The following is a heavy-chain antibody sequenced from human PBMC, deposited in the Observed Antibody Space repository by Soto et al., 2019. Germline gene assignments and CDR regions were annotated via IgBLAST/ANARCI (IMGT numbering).Heavy chain of an antibody. CDR2: IEQHGSQK. V-gene: IGHV3-7*01. Sequence: EIQLVESGGGLVQPGGSLRLSCAASGFVFSANWMSWLRQAPGKGLEWVAHIEQHGSQKLYVDSVKGRFTISRDNAKSSLYLQMNSLRVDDTAVYYCVSWDGIVVSNDWGQGILVTVSS. D-gene: IGHD1-26*01. CDR1: GFVFSANW. CDR3: VSWDGIVVSND. J-gene: IGHJ4*02.